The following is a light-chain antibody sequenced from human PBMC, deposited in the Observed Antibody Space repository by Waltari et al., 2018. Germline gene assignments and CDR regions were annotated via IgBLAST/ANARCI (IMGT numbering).Light chain of an antibody. Sequence: QSVLTHPPSVSSAPAQKVTLAPSGSSPNLGNNSVAWYQPFPGTAPKLLIYDNNKRPSGIPDRFSGSKSGTSATLGITGLQTGDEADYYCGTWDSSLRGGVFGGGTKLTVL. J-gene: IGLJ2*01. CDR2: DNN. V-gene: IGLV1-51*01. CDR3: GTWDSSLRGGV. CDR1: SPNLGNNS.